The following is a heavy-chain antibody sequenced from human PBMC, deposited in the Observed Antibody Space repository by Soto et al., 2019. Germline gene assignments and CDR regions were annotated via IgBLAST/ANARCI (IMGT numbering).Heavy chain of an antibody. CDR1: GYTFTSYG. J-gene: IGHJ6*03. CDR2: ISAYNGNT. CDR3: ARTGYSSWTNYYYYYYMDV. D-gene: IGHD6-19*01. V-gene: IGHV1-18*01. Sequence: ASVKVSCKASGYTFTSYGSSWVRQAPGQGLEWMGWISAYNGNTNYAQKLQGRVTMTTDTSTSTAYMELRSLRSDDTAVYYCARTGYSSWTNYYYYYYMDVWGKGTTVTVSS.